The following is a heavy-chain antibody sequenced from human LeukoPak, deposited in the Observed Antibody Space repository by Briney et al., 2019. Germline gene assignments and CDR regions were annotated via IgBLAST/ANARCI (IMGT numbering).Heavy chain of an antibody. Sequence: GGSLRLSCAASGFTFSSYGMHWVRQAPGKGLEWVAVISYDGSNKYYADSVKGRFAISRDNSKNTLYLQMNSLRAEDTAVYYCAKVAYRSGSYIPGTPFDYWGQGTLVTVSS. V-gene: IGHV3-30*18. J-gene: IGHJ4*02. CDR2: ISYDGSNK. D-gene: IGHD3-10*01. CDR1: GFTFSSYG. CDR3: AKVAYRSGSYIPGTPFDY.